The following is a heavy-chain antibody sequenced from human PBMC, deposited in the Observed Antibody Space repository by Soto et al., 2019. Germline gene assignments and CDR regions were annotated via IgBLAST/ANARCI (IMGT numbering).Heavy chain of an antibody. J-gene: IGHJ3*02. D-gene: IGHD6-19*01. CDR3: ARSETAGHMGFDI. Sequence: QVQLEQSGAEVRKPGSSVKVSCQASGGTFSSSAINWLRQAPGQGPEWMGGIIPTFGTSNYIPKLRGRVTITADTSTNTAYMEVSSLTSEDTAIYYCARSETAGHMGFDIWGRGTMVTVSA. CDR1: GGTFSSSA. CDR2: IIPTFGTS. V-gene: IGHV1-69*06.